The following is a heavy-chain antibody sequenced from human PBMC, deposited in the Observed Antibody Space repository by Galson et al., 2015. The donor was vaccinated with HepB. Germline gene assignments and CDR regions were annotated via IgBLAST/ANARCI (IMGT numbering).Heavy chain of an antibody. D-gene: IGHD1-1*01. Sequence: SLRLSCAASGFTFSSYAMSWVRQAPGKGLEWVSTLSTSGGNTYYADSVKGRFTISRDNSRGILYVQMNSLRAEDTAVYYCAKGRSVSGTLSPACDYWGQGTLVTVSS. V-gene: IGHV3-23*01. CDR1: GFTFSSYA. CDR3: AKGRSVSGTLSPACDY. J-gene: IGHJ4*02. CDR2: LSTSGGNT.